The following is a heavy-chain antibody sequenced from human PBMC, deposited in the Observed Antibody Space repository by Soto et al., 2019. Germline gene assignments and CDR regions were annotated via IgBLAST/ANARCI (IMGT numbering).Heavy chain of an antibody. CDR1: GGTFSTCA. D-gene: IGHD3-22*01. Sequence: QVQLVQSGAEVKKPGSSVKVSCKASGGTFSTCAITWVRQAPGQGLEWMGGLIPVFGTAHYAQKFQGRVTITAAESTSTAYMELSSLRSEDTAVYYCARALEEYYYDSSGYYSAYWGQGTLVTVST. CDR3: ARALEEYYYDSSGYYSAY. J-gene: IGHJ4*02. V-gene: IGHV1-69*12. CDR2: LIPVFGTA.